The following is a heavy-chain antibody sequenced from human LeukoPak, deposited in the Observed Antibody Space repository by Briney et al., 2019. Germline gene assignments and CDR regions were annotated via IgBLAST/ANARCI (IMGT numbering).Heavy chain of an antibody. CDR3: ATSTAAAGTD. CDR2: IKQDGSEK. Sequence: GGSLRLSCAASGFTFSNLWMSWVRQAPGKGLKWVANIKQDGSEKYYVDSVKGRFTISRDNAQNSLYLQMISLRAEDTAIYYCATSTAAAGTDWGQGTLVTVSS. CDR1: GFTFSNLW. V-gene: IGHV3-7*03. J-gene: IGHJ4*02. D-gene: IGHD6-13*01.